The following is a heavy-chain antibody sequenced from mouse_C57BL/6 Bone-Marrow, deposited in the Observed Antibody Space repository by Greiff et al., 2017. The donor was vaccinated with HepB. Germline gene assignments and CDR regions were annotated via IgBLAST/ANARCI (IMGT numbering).Heavy chain of an antibody. J-gene: IGHJ2*01. CDR1: GYTFTDYE. CDR3: TSPLDGYYDY. CDR2: IDPETGGT. V-gene: IGHV1-15*01. Sequence: LVESGAELVRPGASVTLSCKASGYTFTDYEMHWVKQTPVHGLEWIGAIDPETGGTAYNQKFKGKAILTADKSSSTAYMELRSLTSEDSAVYYCTSPLDGYYDYWGQGTTLTVSS. D-gene: IGHD2-3*01.